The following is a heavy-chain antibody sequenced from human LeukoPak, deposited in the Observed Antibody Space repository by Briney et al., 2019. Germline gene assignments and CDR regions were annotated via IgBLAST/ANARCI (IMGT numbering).Heavy chain of an antibody. J-gene: IGHJ4*02. Sequence: GGSLRLSCAASGFTFSSYAMTWVRQAPGKGLEWVSAISGSGGSTYYADSVKGRFTISRDNSKNTLYLQMNSLGADDTAVYYCAKGNWRYFDYWGQGTLVTVSS. CDR1: GFTFSSYA. CDR2: ISGSGGST. CDR3: AKGNWRYFDY. V-gene: IGHV3-23*01. D-gene: IGHD1-1*01.